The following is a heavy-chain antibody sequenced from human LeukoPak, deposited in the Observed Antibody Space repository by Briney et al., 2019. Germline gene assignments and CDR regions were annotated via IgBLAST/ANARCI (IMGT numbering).Heavy chain of an antibody. CDR2: INHSGST. Sequence: SETLSHTCAVYGGSFSGYYWSWIRQPPGKGLEWIGEINHSGSTNYNPPLKSRVTISVDTSKNQFSLKLSSVTAADTAVYYCASRPGYDSSGYLDYWGQGTLVTVSS. D-gene: IGHD3-22*01. CDR3: ASRPGYDSSGYLDY. J-gene: IGHJ4*02. V-gene: IGHV4-34*01. CDR1: GGSFSGYY.